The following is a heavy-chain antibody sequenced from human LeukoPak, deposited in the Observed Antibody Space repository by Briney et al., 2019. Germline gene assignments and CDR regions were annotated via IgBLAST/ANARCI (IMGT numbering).Heavy chain of an antibody. V-gene: IGHV3-66*01. J-gene: IGHJ5*02. CDR1: GFTVSNNY. Sequence: GGSLRLSCAASGFTVSNNYMTWVRQAPGKGLEWVSVIHSGGSTDYADSVKGRFTISRDNSKNTLYLQMNSLRAEDTTVYYCARNAPYFDSSTYYYNWFNPWGQGTLVTVSS. CDR2: IHSGGST. D-gene: IGHD3-22*01. CDR3: ARNAPYFDSSTYYYNWFNP.